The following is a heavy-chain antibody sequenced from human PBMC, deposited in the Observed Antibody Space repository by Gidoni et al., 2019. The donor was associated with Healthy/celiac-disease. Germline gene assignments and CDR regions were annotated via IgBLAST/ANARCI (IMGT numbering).Heavy chain of an antibody. J-gene: IGHJ3*02. V-gene: IGHV3-30*18. CDR3: AKEYTMVRGDDAFDI. CDR2: ISYDGSNK. CDR1: GFTFSSYG. D-gene: IGHD3-10*01. Sequence: QVQLVESGGGVVQPGRSLRLSWAASGFTFSSYGMHWVRQAPGKGLGLVAVISYDGSNKYYADSVKGRFTISRDNSKNTLYLQMNSLRAEDTAVYYCAKEYTMVRGDDAFDIWGQGTMVTVSS.